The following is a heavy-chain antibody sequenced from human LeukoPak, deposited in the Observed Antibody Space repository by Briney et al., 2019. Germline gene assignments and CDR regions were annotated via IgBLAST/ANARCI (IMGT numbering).Heavy chain of an antibody. V-gene: IGHV1-69*04. CDR3: ARVSTWIHNPGDADY. Sequence: GSSVKVSCKASGGTFSSYAISWVRQAPGHGLEWMGRIIPILGIANYAQKFQGRVTITADKSTSTAYMELSSLRPEDTAVYYCARVSTWIHNPGDADYWGQGTLVTVSS. CDR2: IIPILGIA. D-gene: IGHD5-18*01. J-gene: IGHJ4*02. CDR1: GGTFSSYA.